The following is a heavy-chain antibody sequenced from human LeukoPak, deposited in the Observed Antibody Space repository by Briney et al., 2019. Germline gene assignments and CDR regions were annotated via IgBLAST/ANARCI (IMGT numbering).Heavy chain of an antibody. CDR2: ISGSAGRT. CDR3: AKDLTVTTRGTYAFDI. Sequence: GGSLRLSCAASGFSFSTYAMSWVRQAPGKGLERVSGISGSAGRTYHAESVKGRFTISRDNSKNTLFLQMNSLTAEDTAVYYCAKDLTVTTRGTYAFDIWGPGTMVTVSS. J-gene: IGHJ3*02. V-gene: IGHV3-23*01. D-gene: IGHD4-17*01. CDR1: GFSFSTYA.